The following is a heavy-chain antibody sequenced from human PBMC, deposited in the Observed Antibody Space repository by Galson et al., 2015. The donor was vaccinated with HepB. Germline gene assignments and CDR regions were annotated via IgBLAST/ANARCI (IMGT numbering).Heavy chain of an antibody. J-gene: IGHJ4*02. Sequence: SLRLSCAASGFTFSTYAMHWVRQAPGKGLEWVAVFSCDGDNNYYADSVKGRFTISRDNSKNTLYLQMNSLRPEDTAFYYCAKGGYDTSGAYDGVLNNWCQRPLVSV. V-gene: IGHV3-30-3*01. CDR3: AKGGYDTSGAYDGVLNN. CDR1: GFTFSTYA. CDR2: FSCDGDNN. D-gene: IGHD1-26*01.